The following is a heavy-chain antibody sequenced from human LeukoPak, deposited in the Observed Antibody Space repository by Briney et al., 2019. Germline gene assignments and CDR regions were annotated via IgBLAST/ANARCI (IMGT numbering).Heavy chain of an antibody. J-gene: IGHJ4*02. CDR1: GGSFSGYY. CDR3: ARQNYGSAPLRY. V-gene: IGHV4-34*01. Sequence: ASETLSLTCAVYGGSFSGYYWSWIRQPPGKGLEWIGEINHSGSTNYNPSLMSRVTISVDTSKNQFSLKLSSVTAADTAVYFCARQNYGSAPLRYWGQGTLVTVSS. D-gene: IGHD3-10*01. CDR2: INHSGST.